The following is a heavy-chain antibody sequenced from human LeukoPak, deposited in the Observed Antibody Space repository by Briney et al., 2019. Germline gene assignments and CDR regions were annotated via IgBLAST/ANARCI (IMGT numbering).Heavy chain of an antibody. Sequence: GASVKVSCKASGYTFTGYYMHWVRQAPGQGLEWMGWINPNSGGTNYAQKFQGRVTMTRDTSISTAYMELRSLRSDDTAVYYSPEIGYNWNDSYYYGMDVWGQGTTVTVSS. CDR1: GYTFTGYY. V-gene: IGHV1-2*02. J-gene: IGHJ6*02. D-gene: IGHD1-1*01. CDR3: PEIGYNWNDSYYYGMDV. CDR2: INPNSGGT.